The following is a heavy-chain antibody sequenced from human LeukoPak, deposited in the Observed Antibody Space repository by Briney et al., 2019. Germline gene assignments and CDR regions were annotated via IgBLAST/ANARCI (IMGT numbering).Heavy chain of an antibody. J-gene: IGHJ3*02. Sequence: PGGSLRLSCAASGFTFSSYNINWVRQAPGKGLEWVSSISSSSSYIYYADSVKGRFTISRDNAKDSLYLQMNSLRAEDTAVYYCARDTPYMITFGGVPDDAFDIWGQGTMVTVSS. CDR1: GFTFSSYN. CDR2: ISSSSSYI. CDR3: ARDTPYMITFGGVPDDAFDI. D-gene: IGHD3-16*01. V-gene: IGHV3-21*01.